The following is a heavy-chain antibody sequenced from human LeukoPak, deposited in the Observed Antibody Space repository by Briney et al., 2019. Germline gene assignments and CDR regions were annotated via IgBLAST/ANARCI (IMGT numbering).Heavy chain of an antibody. CDR3: AREYGGYRYFDY. D-gene: IGHD5-12*01. CDR2: ISTGGSI. V-gene: IGHV3-48*02. Sequence: GGSLRLSCAASGFTFSNYNVNWVRQAPGKGLEWVSYISTGGSISYSDSVKGRFTISRDNAKNSLYLQMNSLRDEDTAVYYCAREYGGYRYFDYWGQGTLVTVSS. J-gene: IGHJ4*02. CDR1: GFTFSNYN.